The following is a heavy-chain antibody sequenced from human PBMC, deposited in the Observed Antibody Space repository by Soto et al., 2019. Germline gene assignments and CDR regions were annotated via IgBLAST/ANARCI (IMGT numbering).Heavy chain of an antibody. J-gene: IGHJ6*02. CDR3: ARDQEWFVELGLNYYYGMDV. CDR1: GYTFTGYY. V-gene: IGHV1-2*02. Sequence: ASVKVSCKASGYTFTGYYLNWVRQAPGQGLEWMGWINPNSGGTNYAQKFQGRVTMTRDTSISTAYMELSRLRSDDTAVYYCARDQEWFVELGLNYYYGMDVWGQGTTVTVSS. D-gene: IGHD3-10*01. CDR2: INPNSGGT.